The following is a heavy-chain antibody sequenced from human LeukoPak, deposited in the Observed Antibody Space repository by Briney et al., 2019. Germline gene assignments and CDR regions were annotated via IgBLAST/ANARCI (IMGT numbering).Heavy chain of an antibody. CDR3: ARDRRDYYGSGSYYRDGMDV. V-gene: IGHV3-48*03. D-gene: IGHD3-10*01. Sequence: GGSLRLSCAASGFTFSSYEMNWVRQAPGKGLEWVSYISSSGSTIYYADSVKGRFTISRDNAKNSLYLQMNSLGAEDTAVYYCARDRRDYYGSGSYYRDGMDVWGQGTTVTVSS. J-gene: IGHJ6*02. CDR1: GFTFSSYE. CDR2: ISSSGSTI.